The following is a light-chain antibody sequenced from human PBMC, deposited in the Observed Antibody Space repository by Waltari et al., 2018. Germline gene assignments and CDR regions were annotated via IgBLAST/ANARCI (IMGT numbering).Light chain of an antibody. Sequence: EIVLTQSPGTLSLSPGERATLSCRASQTVRTTYLAGYQQKPGQAPTLLLYGASSRATGIPDRCSGSGSGTDFSLTISSLGPEDFAVYYCQQYDVSPLTFGGGTKVEIK. J-gene: IGKJ4*01. CDR2: GAS. V-gene: IGKV3-20*01. CDR3: QQYDVSPLT. CDR1: QTVRTTY.